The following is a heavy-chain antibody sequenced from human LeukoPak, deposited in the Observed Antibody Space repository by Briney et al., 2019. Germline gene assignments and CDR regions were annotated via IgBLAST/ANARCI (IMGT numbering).Heavy chain of an antibody. J-gene: IGHJ5*02. Sequence: SETLSLTCAVYGGSFSGYYWSWIRQPPGKDLEWIAHIYSSGNAYYNPSLQSRLTISVDTSKNQFSLKLSSVTAADTAVYYCARRRWAAAGTLRWFDPWGQGTLVTVSS. V-gene: IGHV4-30-4*01. D-gene: IGHD6-13*01. CDR2: IYSSGNA. CDR1: GGSFSGYY. CDR3: ARRRWAAAGTLRWFDP.